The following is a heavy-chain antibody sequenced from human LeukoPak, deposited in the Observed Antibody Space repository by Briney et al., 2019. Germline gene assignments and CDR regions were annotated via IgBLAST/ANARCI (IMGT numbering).Heavy chain of an antibody. CDR2: IWYDGSNK. CDR1: GFTFSSYG. J-gene: IGHJ6*02. V-gene: IGHV3-33*01. CDR3: ARQGDIQLWSRYYYYYGMDV. Sequence: GGSLRLSCAASGFTFSSYGMHWVRRAPGKGLEWVAVIWYDGSNKYYADSVKGRFTISRDNSKNTLYLQMNSLRAEDTAVYYCARQGDIQLWSRYYYYYGMDVWGQGTTVTVSS. D-gene: IGHD5-18*01.